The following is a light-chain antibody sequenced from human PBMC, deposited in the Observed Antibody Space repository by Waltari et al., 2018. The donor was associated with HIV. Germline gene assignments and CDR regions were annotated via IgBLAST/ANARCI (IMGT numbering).Light chain of an antibody. J-gene: IGLJ2*01. Sequence: QSALTQPPSASGSPGQSVTISCTGPRSDVGSYNYHSWYQQHPGKPPKLMIYQVSKRPSGVPDRFSGSKSGNTASLTVSGLQAEDEADYYCSSYAGSNNLLFGGGTKLTVL. V-gene: IGLV2-8*01. CDR1: RSDVGSYNY. CDR3: SSYAGSNNLL. CDR2: QVS.